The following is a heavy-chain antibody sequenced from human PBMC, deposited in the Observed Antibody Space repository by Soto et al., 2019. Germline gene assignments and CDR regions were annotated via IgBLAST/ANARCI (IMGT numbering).Heavy chain of an antibody. CDR3: ASTDMVQYYFDC. CDR2: IYHSGST. J-gene: IGHJ4*02. Sequence: PSETLSLTCTVSGASITSDYWSWIRQPPGKGLEWIGYIYHSGSTNYSPSLKSRVTISVDKSKNQFSLKLSSVTAADTAVYYCASTDMVQYYFDCWAQRALVTVSA. D-gene: IGHD3-10*01. CDR1: GASITSDY. V-gene: IGHV4-59*01.